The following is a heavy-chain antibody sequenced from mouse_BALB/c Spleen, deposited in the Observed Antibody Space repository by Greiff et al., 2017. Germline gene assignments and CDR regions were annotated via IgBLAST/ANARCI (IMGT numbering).Heavy chain of an antibody. Sequence: VKLVESGPGLVAPSQSLSITCTVSGFSLTSYGVHWVRQPPGKGLEWLGVIWAGGSTNYNSALMSRLSISKDNSKSQVFLKMNSLQTDDTAMYYCAREGTYGSSLYYFDYWGQGTTLTVSS. CDR1: GFSLTSYG. V-gene: IGHV2-9*02. CDR3: AREGTYGSSLYYFDY. D-gene: IGHD1-1*01. CDR2: IWAGGST. J-gene: IGHJ2*01.